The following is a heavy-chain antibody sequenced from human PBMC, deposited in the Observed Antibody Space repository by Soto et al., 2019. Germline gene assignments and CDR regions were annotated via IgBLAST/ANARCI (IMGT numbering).Heavy chain of an antibody. CDR2: IYTSGST. Sequence: PSETLSLTCTVSGGSISSYYWSWIRQPAGKGLEWIGRIYTSGSTNYNPSLKSRVTMSVDTSKNQFSLKLSSVTAADTAVYYCAREYTMVRGVIIRYYYGMDVWGQGTTVTVSS. J-gene: IGHJ6*02. CDR1: GGSISSYY. CDR3: AREYTMVRGVIIRYYYGMDV. D-gene: IGHD3-10*01. V-gene: IGHV4-4*07.